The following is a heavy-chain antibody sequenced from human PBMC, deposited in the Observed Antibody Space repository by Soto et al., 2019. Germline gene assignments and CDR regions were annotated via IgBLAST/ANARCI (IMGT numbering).Heavy chain of an antibody. CDR1: GFTFSSYE. CDR2: ISSSGRTI. CDR3: ARDEVARTPGDNFYYGMDV. D-gene: IGHD2-15*01. J-gene: IGHJ6*02. Sequence: HPGGSLRLSCAASGFTFSSYEMNWVRQAPGEGLEWVSYISSSGRTIFYADSVKGRFTISRDSAKNSLYLQMNSLRAEDTAIYYCARDEVARTPGDNFYYGMDVWGQGTKVTVSS. V-gene: IGHV3-48*03.